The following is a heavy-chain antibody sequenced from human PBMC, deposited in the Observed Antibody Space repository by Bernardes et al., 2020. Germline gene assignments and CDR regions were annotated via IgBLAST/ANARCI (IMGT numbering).Heavy chain of an antibody. Sequence: GGSLRLSCAASGFTVSSHYMSWVRQAPGKGLEWVSVIYSGGSTYYADSVKGRCTISRDNSKNTLYLQMNSLRAEDTAVYYCARVPYYDFWSGYYFDYWGQGTLVTISS. J-gene: IGHJ4*02. D-gene: IGHD3-3*01. CDR1: GFTVSSHY. CDR3: ARVPYYDFWSGYYFDY. V-gene: IGHV3-53*01. CDR2: IYSGGST.